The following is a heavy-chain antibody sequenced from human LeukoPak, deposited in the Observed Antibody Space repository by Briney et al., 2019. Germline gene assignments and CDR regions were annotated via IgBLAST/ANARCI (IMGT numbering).Heavy chain of an antibody. Sequence: PPETLSLTCAVYGGSFSGYYWSWIRQPPGKGLECIGEINNSGSTNYNPSLKSRVTISVDTSKNQFSLKLSSVTAADTAVYFCARGVPRGDSLYYWGQGTLVTVSS. CDR2: INNSGST. J-gene: IGHJ4*02. CDR1: GGSFSGYY. D-gene: IGHD4-17*01. CDR3: ARGVPRGDSLYY. V-gene: IGHV4-34*01.